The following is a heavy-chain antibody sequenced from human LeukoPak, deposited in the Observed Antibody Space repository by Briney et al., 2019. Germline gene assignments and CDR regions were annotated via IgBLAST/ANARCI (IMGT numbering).Heavy chain of an antibody. V-gene: IGHV3-21*01. J-gene: IGHJ6*03. D-gene: IGHD1-26*01. CDR3: ARDPYSGSYGNYYYYFMDV. CDR1: RFIFSTYS. CDR2: ISTSSSYI. Sequence: PGGSLRLSCAASRFIFSTYSMNWVRQAPGKGLEWVSFISTSSSYIYYADSVKGRFTISRDNARNSVYLQMNSLRAEDTAVYYCARDPYSGSYGNYYYYFMDVWGKGTTVTISS.